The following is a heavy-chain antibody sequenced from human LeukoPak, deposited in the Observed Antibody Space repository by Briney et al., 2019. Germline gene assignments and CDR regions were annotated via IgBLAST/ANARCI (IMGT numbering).Heavy chain of an antibody. J-gene: IGHJ4*02. V-gene: IGHV4-4*07. Sequence: SETLSLTCTVSGGSISSYYWSWIRQPAGKGLEWIGRIYTSGSTNYNPSLKSRVTISVDTSKNQFSLKLTSVTAADTAAYYCAREQYGGVSSDPDYWGQGTLVTVSS. CDR2: IYTSGST. CDR1: GGSISSYY. D-gene: IGHD3-16*01. CDR3: AREQYGGVSSDPDY.